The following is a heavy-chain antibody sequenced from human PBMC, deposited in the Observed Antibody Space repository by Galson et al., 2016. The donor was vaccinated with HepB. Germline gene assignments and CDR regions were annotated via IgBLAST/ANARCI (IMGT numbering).Heavy chain of an antibody. V-gene: IGHV1-3*01. Sequence: SVKVSCKASGQTFTIYAIHWVRQAPGQRPEWMGWINLVNGDTNYSQKFQDRITFTRDTSANTAYMELSSLRSEDTAVYYCARSSILTAYALAYWGQGTLVIVSS. D-gene: IGHD3-9*01. CDR1: GQTFTIYA. CDR2: INLVNGDT. CDR3: ARSSILTAYALAY. J-gene: IGHJ4*02.